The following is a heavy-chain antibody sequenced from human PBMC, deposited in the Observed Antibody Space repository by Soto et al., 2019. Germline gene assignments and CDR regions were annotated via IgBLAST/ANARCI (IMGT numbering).Heavy chain of an antibody. Sequence: SETLSLTCTVSGYSISSGFYWGWIRQPPGKGLEWIGIIYHTGTTYYNPSLKSRVTISVDTSNNQFSLKLTAVTAADTAVYYCARGGNDFWSSYAEFWGQGNLVTVSS. D-gene: IGHD3-3*01. CDR2: IYHTGTT. CDR3: ARGGNDFWSSYAEF. V-gene: IGHV4-38-2*02. CDR1: GYSISSGFY. J-gene: IGHJ4*02.